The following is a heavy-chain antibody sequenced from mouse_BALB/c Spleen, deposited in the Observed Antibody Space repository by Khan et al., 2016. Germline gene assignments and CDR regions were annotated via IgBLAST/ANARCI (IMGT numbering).Heavy chain of an antibody. D-gene: IGHD2-1*01. CDR1: DYTFTDYA. Sequence: QVQLQQSGPELVRPGVSVKISCKGSDYTFTDYAMHWVKQSHAKSLEWIGVISTYYGNTNYYQKFKGKATMTVDKSSSTAYMELARLTSEDSAIYYCARWNGNIAMDYWGQGTSVTVSS. CDR3: ARWNGNIAMDY. V-gene: IGHV1S137*01. CDR2: ISTYYGNT. J-gene: IGHJ4*01.